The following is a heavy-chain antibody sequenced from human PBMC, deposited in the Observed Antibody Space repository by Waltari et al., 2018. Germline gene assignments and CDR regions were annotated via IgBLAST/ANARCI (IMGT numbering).Heavy chain of an antibody. Sequence: QVQLVESGGGVVQPGRSLRLSCAASGFTFSSYAMHWVRQAPGKGLEWVAVISNDGSNKYYADSVKGRFTISRDNSKNTLYLQMNSLRAEDTAVYYCARSGPTASFDYWGQGTLVTVSS. CDR2: ISNDGSNK. CDR1: GFTFSSYA. CDR3: ARSGPTASFDY. J-gene: IGHJ4*02. V-gene: IGHV3-30-3*01.